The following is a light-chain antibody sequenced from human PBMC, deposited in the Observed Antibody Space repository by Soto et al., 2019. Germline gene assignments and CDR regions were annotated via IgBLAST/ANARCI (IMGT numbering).Light chain of an antibody. CDR3: QQFDDLPLT. Sequence: DIQMTPSPSSLFASVGDRVTITCQAREDIYEFLNWYQQKSGKAHKLQIYNASHLDTGVSSRFSGSGSGTDFTLPISGLQPEDGARYYSQQFDDLPLTNGGSTKVEI. V-gene: IGKV1-33*01. CDR1: EDIYEF. J-gene: IGKJ4*01. CDR2: NAS.